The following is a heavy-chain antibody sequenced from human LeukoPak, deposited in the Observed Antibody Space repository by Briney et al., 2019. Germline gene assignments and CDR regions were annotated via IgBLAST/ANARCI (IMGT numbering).Heavy chain of an antibody. CDR3: ARGYCSVGSCYTFDY. CDR2: ISAYNDNT. V-gene: IGHV1-18*01. Sequence: GASVKVSCKASGYTFTNYGISWVRQAPGQGPEWMGWISAYNDNTNYAQKFQGRLTMTADTSTSTAYMELRSLRSDDTAVYYCARGYCSVGSCYTFDYWGQGTLVTVSS. CDR1: GYTFTNYG. D-gene: IGHD2-15*01. J-gene: IGHJ4*02.